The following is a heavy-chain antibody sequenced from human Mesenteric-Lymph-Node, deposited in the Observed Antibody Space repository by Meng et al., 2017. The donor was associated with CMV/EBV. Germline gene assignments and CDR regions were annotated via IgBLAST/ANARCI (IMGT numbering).Heavy chain of an antibody. CDR3: ARDPDTARPPDAFDI. D-gene: IGHD6-6*01. V-gene: IGHV3-43*01. CDR1: GFTFDDYT. J-gene: IGHJ3*02. Sequence: GGSLRLSCAASGFTFDDYTMHWVRQVPGRGPEWVSLISWDGGSIYYADSVKGRFTISRDNAKNSLCLQMNSLRAEDTAVYYCARDPDTARPPDAFDIWGQGTMVTVSS. CDR2: ISWDGGSI.